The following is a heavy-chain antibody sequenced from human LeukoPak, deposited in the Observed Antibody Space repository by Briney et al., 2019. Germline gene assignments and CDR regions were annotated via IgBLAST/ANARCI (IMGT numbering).Heavy chain of an antibody. CDR3: ARVSGLGMNEYYQH. CDR1: GLTFSNSW. V-gene: IGHV3-74*01. Sequence: PGGSLRLSCEASGLTFSNSWMHWVRQAPGKGLVWVSRINNEGTTISYADSVKGRFTISRDNAKNTLYLQMNSLRAEDTAVYYCARVSGLGMNEYYQHWGLGTLVTVAS. D-gene: IGHD3-10*01. J-gene: IGHJ1*01. CDR2: INNEGTTI.